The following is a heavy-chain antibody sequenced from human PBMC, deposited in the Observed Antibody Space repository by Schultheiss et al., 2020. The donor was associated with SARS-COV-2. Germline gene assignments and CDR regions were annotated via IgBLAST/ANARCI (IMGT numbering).Heavy chain of an antibody. Sequence: GESLKISCEASGFTFSSYDMHWVRQATGKGLEWVSAIGTAGDTYYQGSVKGRFTIARENAKNSLYLQMKSLRAGYTAVYYCGRPHCLSTSCYYLCGAFDIWGQGTMVTGSS. D-gene: IGHD2-2*01. CDR3: GRPHCLSTSCYYLCGAFDI. CDR2: IGTAGDT. CDR1: GFTFSSYD. V-gene: IGHV3-13*04. J-gene: IGHJ3*02.